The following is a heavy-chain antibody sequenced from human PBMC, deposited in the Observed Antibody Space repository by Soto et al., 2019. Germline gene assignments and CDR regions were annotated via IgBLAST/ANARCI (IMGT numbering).Heavy chain of an antibody. CDR3: ARDQDGYKWAYDY. D-gene: IGHD5-12*01. CDR2: ISAYNGNT. Sequence: ASVKVSCKASGYTFTSYGISWVRQAPGQGLEWMGWISAYNGNTNYAQKLQGRVTMTTDTSTSTVYMELSSLRSEDTAVYYCARDQDGYKWAYDYWGQGTLVTVSS. J-gene: IGHJ4*02. CDR1: GYTFTSYG. V-gene: IGHV1-18*01.